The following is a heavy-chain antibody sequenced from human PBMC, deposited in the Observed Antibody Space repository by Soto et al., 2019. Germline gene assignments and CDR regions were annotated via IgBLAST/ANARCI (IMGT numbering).Heavy chain of an antibody. CDR1: GFTFSSYA. Sequence: PGGSLRLSCAAAGFTFSSYAMHWVRQAPGKGLEYVSAITSNGNYTDYASSVKGRFTISRDNSKNTLYLQMGSLRAEDMAVYYYARRIPFGYSMDVWGQGTTVTV. CDR2: ITSNGNYT. D-gene: IGHD2-21*01. V-gene: IGHV3-64*01. CDR3: ARRIPFGYSMDV. J-gene: IGHJ6*02.